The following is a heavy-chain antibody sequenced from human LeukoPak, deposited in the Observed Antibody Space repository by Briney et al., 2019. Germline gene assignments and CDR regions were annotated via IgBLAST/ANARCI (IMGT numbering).Heavy chain of an antibody. Sequence: SETLSLTCTVSGGSISSGDYYWSWIRQPPGKGLEWIGYIYYSGSTYYNPSLKSRVTISVDTSKNQFSLKLSSVTAADTAVYYCAGFGELLRWFDPWGQGTLVTVSS. CDR2: IYYSGST. V-gene: IGHV4-30-4*01. D-gene: IGHD3-10*01. CDR1: GGSISSGDYY. J-gene: IGHJ5*02. CDR3: AGFGELLRWFDP.